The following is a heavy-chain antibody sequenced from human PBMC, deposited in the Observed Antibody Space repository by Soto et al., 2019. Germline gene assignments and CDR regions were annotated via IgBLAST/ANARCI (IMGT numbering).Heavy chain of an antibody. CDR2: TYYRSEWYN. Sequence: PSQTLSLTCAISVDSVSSDSAAWNWIRQSPSRGLEWLGRTYYRSEWYNDYAVSMKSRIVITPDTSKNQFSLQLNSVTPEDTAVYFCARDYYYGMDVWGQGTTVTVSS. CDR3: ARDYYYGMDV. V-gene: IGHV6-1*01. CDR1: VDSVSSDSAA. J-gene: IGHJ6*02.